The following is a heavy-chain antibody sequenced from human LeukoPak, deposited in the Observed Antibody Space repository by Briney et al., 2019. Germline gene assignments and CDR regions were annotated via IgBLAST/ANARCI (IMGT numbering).Heavy chain of an antibody. J-gene: IGHJ4*02. V-gene: IGHV4-31*03. Sequence: TLSLTCTVSGGSISSGSYYWSWIRHCPGKGLEWIGYVYDSGNTYVNPSLESRVSMSLDTSQNLLSLRLTSVTAADTAMYYCARLHGDYASGTRPFDRWGQGTLVTVSS. D-gene: IGHD3-10*01. CDR3: ARLHGDYASGTRPFDR. CDR2: VYDSGNT. CDR1: GGSISSGSYY.